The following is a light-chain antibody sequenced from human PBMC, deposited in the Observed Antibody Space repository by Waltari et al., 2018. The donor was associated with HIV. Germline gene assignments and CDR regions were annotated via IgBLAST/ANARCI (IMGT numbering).Light chain of an antibody. CDR3: QQYGSSPYT. V-gene: IGKV3-20*01. CDR1: QRVSSGY. Sequence: ENALTQSPGILTLSPGERVTLSCRASQRVSSGYLAWYQQKPGQAPRLLFYGASIRATGIPDRFSGSGSGTDFTLTISRLQPEDFAVYYCQQYGSSPYTFGQGTKLEIK. CDR2: GAS. J-gene: IGKJ2*01.